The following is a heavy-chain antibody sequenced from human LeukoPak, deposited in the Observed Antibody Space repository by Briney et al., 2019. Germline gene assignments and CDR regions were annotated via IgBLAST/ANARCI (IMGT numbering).Heavy chain of an antibody. Sequence: SETLSLTCTLSGGSVSNSAYYWSWIRQPPGKGLEWVGYIYYSGSTNYNPSLKSRVTISVDTSKNQFSLKLSSVTAADTAVYYCARVRDYYDSTLTAWFDPWGQGTLVTVSS. J-gene: IGHJ5*02. CDR3: ARVRDYYDSTLTAWFDP. D-gene: IGHD3-22*01. V-gene: IGHV4-61*08. CDR2: IYYSGST. CDR1: GGSVSNSAYY.